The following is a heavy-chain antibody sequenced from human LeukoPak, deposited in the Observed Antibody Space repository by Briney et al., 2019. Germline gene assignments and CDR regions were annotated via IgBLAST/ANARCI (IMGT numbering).Heavy chain of an antibody. J-gene: IGHJ1*01. CDR3: IVYAPVGQYFQH. CDR2: IKSKIDGGTT. D-gene: IGHD1-26*01. Sequence: GGSLRLSCVSSGLSFNDTWMSWVRQAPGKGLEWVGRIKSKIDGGTTDYAAPVKGRFTISRDDSKTKMYLQMNSLKTEDTAVYYFIVYAPVGQYFQHWGQGTPVTVSS. V-gene: IGHV3-15*01. CDR1: GLSFNDTW.